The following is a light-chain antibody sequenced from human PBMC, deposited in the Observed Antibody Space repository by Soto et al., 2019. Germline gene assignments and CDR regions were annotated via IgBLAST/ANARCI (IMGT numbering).Light chain of an antibody. Sequence: EIVLTGSPCTLSLSTGERASLSCRASQSVSNNYLAWYQQKPGQAPRLVIYGASSRGTGVPDRFSGTGSGTDFALTISRLETDDYAVYYCQQYGGSPFTFGPGT. V-gene: IGKV3-20*01. CDR1: QSVSNNY. J-gene: IGKJ3*01. CDR2: GAS. CDR3: QQYGGSPFT.